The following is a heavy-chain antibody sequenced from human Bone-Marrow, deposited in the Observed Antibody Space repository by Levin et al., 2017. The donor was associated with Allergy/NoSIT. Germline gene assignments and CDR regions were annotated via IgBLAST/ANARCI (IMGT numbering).Heavy chain of an antibody. D-gene: IGHD2-15*01. CDR1: GYSFTSYW. J-gene: IGHJ6*02. Sequence: GESLKISCKGSGYSFTSYWIGWVRQMPGKGLEWMGIIYPGDSDTRYSPSFQGQVTISADKSISTAYLQWSSLKASDTAMYYCARHPRHAGSGGSCPYYYYGMDGWGQGTTVTVSS. CDR2: IYPGDSDT. V-gene: IGHV5-51*01. CDR3: ARHPRHAGSGGSCPYYYYGMDG.